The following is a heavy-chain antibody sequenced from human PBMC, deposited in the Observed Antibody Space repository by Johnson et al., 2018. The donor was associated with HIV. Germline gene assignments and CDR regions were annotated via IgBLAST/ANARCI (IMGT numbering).Heavy chain of an antibody. CDR1: GFTFSSYG. D-gene: IGHD1-26*01. CDR2: IYSGGST. J-gene: IGHJ3*02. V-gene: IGHV3-NL1*01. CDR3: AKDPPGPVGSPDAFDI. Sequence: QVLLVESGGGVVQPGRSLRLSCAASGFTFSSYGMHWVRQAPGKGLEWVSVIYSGGSTYYADSVKGRFTISRDNSKNTLYLQMNSLRAEDTAVYYCAKDPPGPVGSPDAFDIWGQGTMVTVSS.